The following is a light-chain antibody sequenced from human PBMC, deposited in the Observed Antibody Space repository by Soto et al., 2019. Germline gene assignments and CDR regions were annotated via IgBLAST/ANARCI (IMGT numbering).Light chain of an antibody. Sequence: EIVLTQSPGTLSLSPGERATLSCRASQSVSSSYLAWYQQKPGQAPRLLIYGASSRATGIPDRFSGSGSETDFTLTISRLEPEDFAVSYCQQYGSSSWTFGQGNKVEIK. V-gene: IGKV3-20*01. CDR1: QSVSSSY. CDR3: QQYGSSSWT. CDR2: GAS. J-gene: IGKJ1*01.